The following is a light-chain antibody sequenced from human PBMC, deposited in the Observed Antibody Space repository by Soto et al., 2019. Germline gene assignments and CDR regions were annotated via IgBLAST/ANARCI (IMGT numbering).Light chain of an antibody. V-gene: IGKV3-11*01. CDR1: QSVTST. CDR2: DVS. J-gene: IGKJ1*01. Sequence: EILLTQSPATLSVSPGEFVTLSCRASQSVTSTLAWYQQKPGQAPRLLIYDVSNRATGIPARFSGSGSGTDFTLTISSLEPEDFAVYYCQQRSNWPRTFGQGTKVDIK. CDR3: QQRSNWPRT.